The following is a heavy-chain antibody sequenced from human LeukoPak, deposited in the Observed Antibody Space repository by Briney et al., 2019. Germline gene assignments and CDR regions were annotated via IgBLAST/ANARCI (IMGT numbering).Heavy chain of an antibody. V-gene: IGHV4-34*01. CDR2: INHSGST. CDR1: GGSFSGYY. CDR3: ARQSGSSTWSFDY. Sequence: SETLPLTCAVYGGSFSGYYWSWIRQPPGKGLEWIGEINHSGSTNYNPSLKSRVTTSVDTSKNQFSLKLSSVTAADTAVYYCARQSGSSTWSFDYWGQGTLVTVSS. D-gene: IGHD6-13*01. J-gene: IGHJ4*02.